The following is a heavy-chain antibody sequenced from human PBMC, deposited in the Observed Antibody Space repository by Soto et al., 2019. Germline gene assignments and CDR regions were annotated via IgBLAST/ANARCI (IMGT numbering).Heavy chain of an antibody. J-gene: IGHJ6*02. Sequence: GGSLRLSCAASGFTFSSYGMHWVRQAPGKGLEWVAVIWYDGSNKYYADSVKGRFTISRDNSKNTLYLQMNSLRAEDTAVYYCARDLYYDSSALGRYSPDYYYYGMDVWGQGTTVNVSS. CDR2: IWYDGSNK. V-gene: IGHV3-33*01. CDR1: GFTFSSYG. D-gene: IGHD3-22*01. CDR3: ARDLYYDSSALGRYSPDYYYYGMDV.